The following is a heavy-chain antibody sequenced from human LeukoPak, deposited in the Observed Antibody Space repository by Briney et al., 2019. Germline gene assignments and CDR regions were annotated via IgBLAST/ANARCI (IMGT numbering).Heavy chain of an antibody. D-gene: IGHD6-19*01. CDR2: ISSSSSYI. CDR3: ARDNSGWTPWYFDL. Sequence: GGSLRLSCAASGFTFSSYSMNWVRQAPGKGLEWVSSISSSSSYIYYADSVKGRFTISRDNAKNSLYLQMNSLRAEDTAVYYCARDNSGWTPWYFDLWGRGTLVTVSS. V-gene: IGHV3-21*01. J-gene: IGHJ2*01. CDR1: GFTFSSYS.